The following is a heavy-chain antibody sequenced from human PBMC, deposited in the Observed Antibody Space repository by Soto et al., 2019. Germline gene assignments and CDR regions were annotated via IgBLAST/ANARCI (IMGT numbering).Heavy chain of an antibody. V-gene: IGHV5-10-1*01. J-gene: IGHJ3*02. Sequence: GESLKISCKGSGYSFTSYWISWVRQMPGKGLEWMGRIDPSDSYTNYSPSFQGHVTISADKSISTAYLQWSSLKASDTAMYYCASPIAAPGTISAFDIWGQGTMVTVSS. CDR3: ASPIAAPGTISAFDI. CDR2: IDPSDSYT. CDR1: GYSFTSYW. D-gene: IGHD6-13*01.